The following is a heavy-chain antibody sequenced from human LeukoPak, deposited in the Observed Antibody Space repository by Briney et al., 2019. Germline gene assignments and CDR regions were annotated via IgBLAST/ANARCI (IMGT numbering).Heavy chain of an antibody. D-gene: IGHD5-18*01. J-gene: IGHJ4*02. CDR2: IYYSGST. V-gene: IGHV4-59*01. CDR1: GGSISSYY. Sequence: ASETLSLTCTVSGGSISSYYWSWIRQPPGKGLEWIGYIYYSGSTNYNPSLKSRVTISVDTSKNQFSLKLSSVTAADTAVYYCARDKDAAMGTGFDYWGQGTLVTVSS. CDR3: ARDKDAAMGTGFDY.